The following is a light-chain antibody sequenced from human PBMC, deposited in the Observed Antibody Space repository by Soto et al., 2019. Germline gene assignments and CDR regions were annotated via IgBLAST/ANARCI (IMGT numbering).Light chain of an antibody. CDR3: QQYGGSPHT. J-gene: IGKJ2*01. CDR2: GAA. CDR1: QSVSSNF. V-gene: IGKV3-20*01. Sequence: EVVLTQSPGALSLSPGKRATLSYRASQSVSSNFLAWYQQRPGQAPRRHVHGAASKANGIPDRFSGSGSGTDFTLTISRLEPEDFAVYYCQQYGGSPHTFGHGTKLEIK.